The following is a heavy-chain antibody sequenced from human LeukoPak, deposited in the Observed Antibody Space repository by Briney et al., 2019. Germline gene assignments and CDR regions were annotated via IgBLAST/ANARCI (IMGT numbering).Heavy chain of an antibody. V-gene: IGHV6-1*01. CDR1: GDSVSSNSVT. D-gene: IGHD2-2*01. CDR2: TYYRSTWYN. CDR3: ARRLTQYDCFDP. J-gene: IGHJ5*02. Sequence: SQTLSLTCAISGDSVSSNSVTWNWIRQSPSRGLEWLVRTYYRSTWYNDHAVSVRGRITVNPDTSKNQFSLHLNSVTPEDTAVYYCARRLTQYDCFDPWGQGILVTVSS.